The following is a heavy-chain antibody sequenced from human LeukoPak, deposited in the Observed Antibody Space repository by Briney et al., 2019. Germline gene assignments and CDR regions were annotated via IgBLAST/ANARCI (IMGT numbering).Heavy chain of an antibody. CDR3: ARGRNVVVVAATSRKFDP. Sequence: SETLSLTCAVYGGSFSGYYWSWIRQPPGKGLEWIGEINHSGSTNYNPSLKRRVTISVDTSKNQFSLKLSSVTAADTAVYYCARGRNVVVVAATSRKFDPWGQGTLVTVSS. D-gene: IGHD2-15*01. CDR2: INHSGST. J-gene: IGHJ5*02. CDR1: GGSFSGYY. V-gene: IGHV4-34*01.